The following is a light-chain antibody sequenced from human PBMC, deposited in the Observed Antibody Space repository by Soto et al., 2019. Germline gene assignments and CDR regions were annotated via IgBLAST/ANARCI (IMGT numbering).Light chain of an antibody. J-gene: IGKJ1*01. V-gene: IGKV3-20*01. CDR1: QSVSSSY. CDR2: GAS. Sequence: EIVLTQSPGTLSLYPGERATLSCRASQSVSSSYLAWYQQKPGQAPRLLIYGASSRATGIPDRFSGSGSGTDFTLTISRLEPEDFGVYYCQQYGSSPRTFGQGTKVEIK. CDR3: QQYGSSPRT.